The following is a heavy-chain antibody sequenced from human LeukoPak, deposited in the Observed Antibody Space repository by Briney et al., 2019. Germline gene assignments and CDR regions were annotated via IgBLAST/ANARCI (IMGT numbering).Heavy chain of an antibody. CDR1: GGSFSCYY. D-gene: IGHD6-19*01. V-gene: IGHV4-34*01. Sequence: PSETLSLTCAVYGGSFSCYYWSWIRQPPGKGLEWIGEINHSGSTNYNPSLKSRVTISVDTSKNQFSLKLSSVTAADTAVYYCARGGLYSSGWYEDYWGQGTLVTVSS. CDR2: INHSGST. CDR3: ARGGLYSSGWYEDY. J-gene: IGHJ4*02.